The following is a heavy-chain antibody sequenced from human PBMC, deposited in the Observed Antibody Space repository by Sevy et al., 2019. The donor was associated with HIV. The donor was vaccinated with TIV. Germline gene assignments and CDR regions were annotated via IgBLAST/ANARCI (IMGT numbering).Heavy chain of an antibody. CDR1: GFTFSSYA. CDR2: ISGSGGST. D-gene: IGHD6-13*01. CDR3: ATAIAAAGSAFDY. V-gene: IGHV3-23*01. Sequence: GGSLRLSCAASGFTFSSYAMSWVRQAPGKGLEWVSDISGSGGSTYYADSVKGRFTISRDNSKNTLYLQMNSLRAEDTAVYYCATAIAAAGSAFDYWGQGTLVTVSS. J-gene: IGHJ4*02.